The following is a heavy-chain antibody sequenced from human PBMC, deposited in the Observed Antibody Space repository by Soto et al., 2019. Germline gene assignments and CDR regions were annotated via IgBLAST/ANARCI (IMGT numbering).Heavy chain of an antibody. Sequence: EVQLVESGGGLVQPGGSLRLSCAASGFTFSRYWMSWVRQAPGKGLEWVANIKQDGSEKYYVDSVKGRFTISRDNAKNSLYLQMNSLRAEDTAVYYCARATVTNDYYYYYGMDVWGQGTTVTVSS. CDR2: IKQDGSEK. V-gene: IGHV3-7*03. J-gene: IGHJ6*02. CDR3: ARATVTNDYYYYYGMDV. D-gene: IGHD4-17*01. CDR1: GFTFSRYW.